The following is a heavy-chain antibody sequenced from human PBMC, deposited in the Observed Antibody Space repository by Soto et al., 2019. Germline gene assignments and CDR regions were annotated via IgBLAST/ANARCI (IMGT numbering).Heavy chain of an antibody. Sequence: SLRLSCAASGFTFSSYGMHWVRQAPGKGLEWVAVIWYDGSNKYYADSVKGRFTISRDNSKNTLYLQMNSLRAEDTAVYYCARSTIVGATIAAFDIWGQGTMVTVS. CDR1: GFTFSSYG. CDR2: IWYDGSNK. CDR3: ARSTIVGATIAAFDI. J-gene: IGHJ3*02. D-gene: IGHD1-26*01. V-gene: IGHV3-33*01.